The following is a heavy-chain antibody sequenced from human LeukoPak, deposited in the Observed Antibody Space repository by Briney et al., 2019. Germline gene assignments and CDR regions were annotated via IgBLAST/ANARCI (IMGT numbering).Heavy chain of an antibody. D-gene: IGHD3-10*01. CDR3: ARDLEGSGSFYRPSYDY. CDR1: GFTFSSYW. Sequence: GGSLRLSCAASGFTFSSYWMSWVRQAPGKGLEWVANMKQDGSEKYYVDSVKGRFTISRDNAKNSLYLQMNSLRAEDTAVYYCARDLEGSGSFYRPSYDYWGQGTLVTVSS. CDR2: MKQDGSEK. J-gene: IGHJ4*02. V-gene: IGHV3-7*01.